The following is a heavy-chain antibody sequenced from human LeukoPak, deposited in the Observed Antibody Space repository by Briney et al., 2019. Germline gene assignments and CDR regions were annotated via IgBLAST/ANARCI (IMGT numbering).Heavy chain of an antibody. J-gene: IGHJ4*02. CDR1: GDSITSGNNY. D-gene: IGHD1-14*01. Sequence: SENLSLTCTVSGDSITSGNNYWGWIRQSPEKGLEWIGSVYYSGPTYYNPSLESRVNIFIDTSENQFSLRLRSVTAADTAIYYCARSITGTRKSFDYWGQGSLVTVSS. CDR2: VYYSGPT. V-gene: IGHV4-39*07. CDR3: ARSITGTRKSFDY.